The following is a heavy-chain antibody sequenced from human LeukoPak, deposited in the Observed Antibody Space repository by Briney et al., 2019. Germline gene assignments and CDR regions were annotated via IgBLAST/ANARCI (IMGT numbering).Heavy chain of an antibody. D-gene: IGHD3-22*01. CDR1: GYTFTGYY. CDR3: ARVENYYDSSGYYYLFDY. V-gene: IGHV1-8*02. Sequence: ASVKVSCKASGYTFTGYYMHWVRQAPGQGLEWMGWMNPNSGNTGYAQKFQGRVTMTRNTSISTAYMELSSLRSEDTAVYYCARVENYYDSSGYYYLFDYWGQGTLVTVSS. J-gene: IGHJ4*02. CDR2: MNPNSGNT.